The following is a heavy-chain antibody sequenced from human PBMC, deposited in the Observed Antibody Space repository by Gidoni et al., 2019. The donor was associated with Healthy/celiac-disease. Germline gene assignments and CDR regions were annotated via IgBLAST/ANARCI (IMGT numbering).Heavy chain of an antibody. Sequence: QITLKESGPPLVKPTQTLTLTCTFSGFSPSTSGVGVGWIRQPPGKALEWLALIYWNDDKRYSPSLKSRLTITKDTSKNQVVLTMTNMDPVDTATYYCAQDLGDYEAFDIWGQGTMVTVSS. V-gene: IGHV2-5*01. D-gene: IGHD4-17*01. CDR2: IYWNDDK. CDR1: GFSPSTSGVG. J-gene: IGHJ3*02. CDR3: AQDLGDYEAFDI.